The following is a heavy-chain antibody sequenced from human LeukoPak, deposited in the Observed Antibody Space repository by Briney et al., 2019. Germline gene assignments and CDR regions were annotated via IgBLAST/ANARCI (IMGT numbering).Heavy chain of an antibody. V-gene: IGHV3-30*02. D-gene: IGHD2-2*01. J-gene: IGHJ4*01. CDR2: IRYHGSDK. CDR1: GFPFSNYG. CDR3: ARSPTSWYFDY. Sequence: PGGSLRLSCEASGFPFSNYGMHWVRQAPGKGLEWVAFIRYHGSDKFYADSVKGRFTISRDNSKNTLYLQMNSLRPEDTSVYYCARSPTSWYFDYWGQGTLVTVSS.